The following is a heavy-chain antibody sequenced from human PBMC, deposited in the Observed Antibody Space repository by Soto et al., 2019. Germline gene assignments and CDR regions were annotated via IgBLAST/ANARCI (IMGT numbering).Heavy chain of an antibody. Sequence: SETLSLTCTVSGGSISSYYWSWIRQPPGKGLEWIGYIYYSGSTNYNPSLKSRVTISVDTSKNQFSLKLSSVAAADTAVYYCARVEVLWFGELSYDAFDIWGQGTMVTVSS. CDR1: GGSISSYY. V-gene: IGHV4-59*01. CDR3: ARVEVLWFGELSYDAFDI. J-gene: IGHJ3*02. D-gene: IGHD3-10*01. CDR2: IYYSGST.